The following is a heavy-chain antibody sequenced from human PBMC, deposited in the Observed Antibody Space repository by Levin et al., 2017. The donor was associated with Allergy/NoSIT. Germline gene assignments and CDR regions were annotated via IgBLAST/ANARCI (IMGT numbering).Heavy chain of an antibody. J-gene: IGHJ5*02. CDR2: ISSSSSYI. D-gene: IGHD6-13*01. CDR3: ARDMASYSSSWYGWFDP. V-gene: IGHV3-21*01. Sequence: PGGSLRLSCAASGFTFSSYSMNWVRQAPGKGLEWVSSISSSSSYIYYADSVKGRFTISRDNAKNSLYLQMNSLTAEDTAVYYCARDMASYSSSWYGWFDPWGQGTLVTVSS. CDR1: GFTFSSYS.